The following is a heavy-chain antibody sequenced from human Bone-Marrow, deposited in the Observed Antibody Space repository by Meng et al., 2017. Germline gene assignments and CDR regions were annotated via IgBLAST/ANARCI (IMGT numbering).Heavy chain of an antibody. V-gene: IGHV3-74*01. CDR1: GFTFSSYA. CDR3: ATGVGY. J-gene: IGHJ4*02. Sequence: GESLKISCAASGFTFSSYAMSWVRQAPGKGLVWISRINSDGTTTTYADSVKGRFTISRDNAKNTLYLQMNSLRVEDTAVYYCATGVGYWGQGTLVTVSS. D-gene: IGHD7-27*01. CDR2: INSDGTTT.